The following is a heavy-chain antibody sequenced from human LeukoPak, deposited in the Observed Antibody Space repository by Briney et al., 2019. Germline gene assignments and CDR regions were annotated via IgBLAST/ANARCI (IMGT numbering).Heavy chain of an antibody. CDR1: GYTFTSYY. J-gene: IGHJ4*02. D-gene: IGHD6-13*01. V-gene: IGHV1-46*01. CDR3: ARDLRGAVAAAGTINDEIDY. CDR2: INPSGGNT. Sequence: ASVKVSCKASGYTFTSYYMHWVRQAPGQGLEWMGLINPSGGNTRYAQKFQGRVTMTRDTSTSTVCMELSSLRSEDTAVYYCARDLRGAVAAAGTINDEIDYWGQGTLVTVSS.